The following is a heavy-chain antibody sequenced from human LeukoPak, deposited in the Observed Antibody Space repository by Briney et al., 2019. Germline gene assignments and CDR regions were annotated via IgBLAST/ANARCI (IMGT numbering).Heavy chain of an antibody. D-gene: IGHD3-10*01. CDR1: GGSISSYY. CDR2: IYTSGST. V-gene: IGHV4-4*07. Sequence: PSEXLSLTCTVSGGSISSYYWSWVRQPAGKGLEWIGRIYTSGSTNYNPSLKSRVPISVDTSKNQFSLKLSSVTAEDTAVYYCARDYYATDAFDIWGQGTMVTVSS. CDR3: ARDYYATDAFDI. J-gene: IGHJ3*02.